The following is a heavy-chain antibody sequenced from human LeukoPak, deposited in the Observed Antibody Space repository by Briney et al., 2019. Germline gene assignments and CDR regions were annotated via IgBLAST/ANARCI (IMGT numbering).Heavy chain of an antibody. Sequence: GRSLRLSCAASGFTFSSYAMHWVRQAPGKGLEWVAVISYDGSNKYYADSVKGRFTISGDNSKNTLYLQMNSLRAEDTAVYYCARASSRHYYYYGMDVWGQGTTVTASS. D-gene: IGHD6-6*01. CDR2: ISYDGSNK. J-gene: IGHJ6*02. V-gene: IGHV3-30-3*01. CDR1: GFTFSSYA. CDR3: ARASSRHYYYYGMDV.